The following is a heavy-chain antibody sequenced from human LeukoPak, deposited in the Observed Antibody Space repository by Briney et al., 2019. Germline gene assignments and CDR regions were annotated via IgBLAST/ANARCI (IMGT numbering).Heavy chain of an antibody. Sequence: KAGGSLRLSCAVSGFSFSNYGMNWVRQAPGKGLEWVSSISSRSSYIKYADSVKGRFTISRDNGKKSVFLQMNSLSPEDTAVYYCARDAVPSTNYYYYMDVWGKGTTVTVSS. CDR1: GFSFSNYG. D-gene: IGHD3-3*02. V-gene: IGHV3-21*01. CDR2: ISSRSSYI. CDR3: ARDAVPSTNYYYYMDV. J-gene: IGHJ6*03.